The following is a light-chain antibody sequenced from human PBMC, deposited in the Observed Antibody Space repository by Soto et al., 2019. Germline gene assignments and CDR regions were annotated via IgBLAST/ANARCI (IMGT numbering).Light chain of an antibody. V-gene: IGKV1-5*01. CDR3: QQYNGY. CDR2: DAS. Sequence: DIQMTQSPSTLSASVGDRVTITCRASQSISSWLAWYQQKPGKAPMVLIYDASTLESGVPSRFSGSGSGTEFTLTISSLQPDDSATYYCQQYNGYFGGGTKVEIK. CDR1: QSISSW. J-gene: IGKJ4*01.